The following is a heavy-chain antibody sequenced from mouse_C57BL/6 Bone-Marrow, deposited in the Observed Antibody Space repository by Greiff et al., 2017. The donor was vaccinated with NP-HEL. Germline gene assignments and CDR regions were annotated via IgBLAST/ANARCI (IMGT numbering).Heavy chain of an antibody. CDR2: INPNYGTT. J-gene: IGHJ4*01. V-gene: IGHV1-39*01. D-gene: IGHD1-1*01. Sequence: EVQLQQSGPELVKPGASVKISCKASGYSFTDYNMNWVKQSNGKSLEWIGVINPNYGTTSYNQKFKGKATLTVDQSSSTAYMQLNSLTSEDSAVYYCARYNYYGSSRGVRYYAMDYWGQGTSVTVSS. CDR1: GYSFTDYN. CDR3: ARYNYYGSSRGVRYYAMDY.